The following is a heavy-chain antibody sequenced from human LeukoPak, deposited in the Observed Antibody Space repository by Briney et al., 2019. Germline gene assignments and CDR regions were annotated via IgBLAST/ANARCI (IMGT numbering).Heavy chain of an antibody. V-gene: IGHV3-11*06. Sequence: GGSLRLSCAASGFTFSDYYMSWIRQAPGKGLEWVSYISSSSSYTNYADSVKGRFTISRDNAKNSLYLQMNSLRAEDTAVYYCAREYCSGGSCYLIVFGMDVWGQGTTVTVSS. CDR2: ISSSSSYT. J-gene: IGHJ6*02. D-gene: IGHD2-15*01. CDR1: GFTFSDYY. CDR3: AREYCSGGSCYLIVFGMDV.